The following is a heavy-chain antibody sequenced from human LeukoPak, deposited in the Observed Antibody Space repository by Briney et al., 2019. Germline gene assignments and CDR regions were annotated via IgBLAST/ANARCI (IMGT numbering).Heavy chain of an antibody. CDR2: IYHSGST. CDR1: GGSISSCY. D-gene: IGHD3-22*01. J-gene: IGHJ4*02. V-gene: IGHV4-59*12. Sequence: SETLSLTCTVSGGSISSCYWSWIRQPPGKGLEWIGYIYHSGSTYYNPSLKSRVTISVDRSKNQFSLRLNSVTAADTAVYYCARTLDSSGYYFDSWGQGTLVTGSS. CDR3: ARTLDSSGYYFDS.